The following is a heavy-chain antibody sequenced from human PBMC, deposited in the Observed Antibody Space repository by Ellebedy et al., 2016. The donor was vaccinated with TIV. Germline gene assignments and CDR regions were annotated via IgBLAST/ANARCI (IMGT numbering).Heavy chain of an antibody. V-gene: IGHV3-48*02. J-gene: IGHJ4*02. CDR1: GFTFSSYA. CDR2: ISSSSSTI. D-gene: IGHD4-11*01. CDR3: AKGSSGSNLIGDY. Sequence: GGSLRLSXAASGFTFSSYAMSWIRQAPGKGLEWVSYISSSSSTIYYADSVKGRFTISRDNAKNSLYLQMNSLRDEDTAVYYCAKGSSGSNLIGDYWGQGTLVTVSS.